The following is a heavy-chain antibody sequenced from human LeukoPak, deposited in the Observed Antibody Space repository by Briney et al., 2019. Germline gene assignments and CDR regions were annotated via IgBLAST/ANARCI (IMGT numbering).Heavy chain of an antibody. J-gene: IGHJ4*02. D-gene: IGHD2-21*02. CDR3: ARADCGGDCYLHY. V-gene: IGHV3-33*01. CDR1: GFHFISYG. Sequence: GGELLLSCAASGFHFISYGMDGGRRAPGKGLEGVAVIWFDGSNKYYPDSVTGRFTISRDNSKNTLYLQMNSLRAEDTAVYYCARADCGGDCYLHYWGQGTLVTVSS. CDR2: IWFDGSNK.